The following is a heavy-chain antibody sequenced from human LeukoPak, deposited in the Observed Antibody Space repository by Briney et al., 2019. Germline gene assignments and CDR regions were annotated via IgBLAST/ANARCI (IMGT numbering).Heavy chain of an antibody. D-gene: IGHD3-22*01. V-gene: IGHV4-4*07. Sequence: SETLSLTCTVSGGSISSYYWSWIRQPAGKGLEWIGRIYTSGSTNYNPSLKSRVTMSVDTSKNQFSLKLSSVTAADMAVYYCARATYDGYYYYYMDVWGKGTTVTVSS. CDR3: ARATYDGYYYYYMDV. J-gene: IGHJ6*03. CDR2: IYTSGST. CDR1: GGSISSYY.